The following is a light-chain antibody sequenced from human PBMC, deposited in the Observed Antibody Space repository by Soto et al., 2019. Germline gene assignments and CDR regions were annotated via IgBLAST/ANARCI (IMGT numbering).Light chain of an antibody. CDR3: PQYLRPWT. CDR1: QSVLYSSNNKNY. V-gene: IGKV4-1*01. CDR2: WAS. J-gene: IGKJ1*01. Sequence: DIVMTQSPDSLAVSLGERATINCKSSQSVLYSSNNKNYLAWYQQKPGQPPKLLIYWASTRESGVPDRFSGSGSGTDFTLTIRSLQAEDVAVYYGPQYLRPWTFGQGTQGESK.